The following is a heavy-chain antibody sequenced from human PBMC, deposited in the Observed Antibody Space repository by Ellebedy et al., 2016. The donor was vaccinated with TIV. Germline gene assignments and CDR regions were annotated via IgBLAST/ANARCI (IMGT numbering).Heavy chain of an antibody. J-gene: IGHJ1*01. D-gene: IGHD5-24*01. CDR3: ARDAVQNFGDGNYLDA. CDR1: GFPFRNYA. V-gene: IGHV3-23*01. Sequence: GESLKISCAASGFPFRNYAVTWVRQAPGRGLEWVATISGRNTYYASSVKGRFTISNDYSKNTLYLHMNSLRGDDTAIYYCARDAVQNFGDGNYLDAWGPGARVIVSS. CDR2: ISGRNT.